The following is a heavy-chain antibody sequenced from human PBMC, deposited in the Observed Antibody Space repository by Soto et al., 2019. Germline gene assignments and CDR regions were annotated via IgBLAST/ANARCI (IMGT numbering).Heavy chain of an antibody. J-gene: IGHJ4*02. CDR2: IWYDGSNK. CDR1: GFPFSSYG. D-gene: IGHD2-15*01. V-gene: IGHV3-33*01. CDR3: ARDRAPYCSGGSCYYYFDY. Sequence: GGSLRLSCAASGFPFSSYGMHWVRQAPGKGLEWVAVIWYDGSNKYYADSVKGRFTISRDNSKNTLYLQMNSLRAEDTAVYYCARDRAPYCSGGSCYYYFDYWGQGTLVTVSS.